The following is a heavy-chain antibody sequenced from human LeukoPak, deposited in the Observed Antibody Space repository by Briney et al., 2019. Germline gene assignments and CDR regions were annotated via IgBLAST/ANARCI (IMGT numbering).Heavy chain of an antibody. CDR3: ARRPDGTSHFDY. CDR1: GGSISGYY. Sequence: SETLSLTCTVSGGSISGYYWSWIRQPPGKGLEWIGYIYYSGSTNYNPSLKSRVTISVDTSKNQFSLKPSSVTAADTAVYYCARRPDGTSHFDYWGQGTLVTVSS. V-gene: IGHV4-59*08. CDR2: IYYSGST. D-gene: IGHD6-6*01. J-gene: IGHJ4*02.